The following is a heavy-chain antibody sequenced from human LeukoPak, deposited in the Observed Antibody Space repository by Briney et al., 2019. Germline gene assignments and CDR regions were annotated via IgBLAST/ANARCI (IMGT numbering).Heavy chain of an antibody. Sequence: QSGGSLRLSCAASGFTVSSNYMSWVRQAPGKGLEWVSGIYSVGSTYYADSVKGRFTISRDNSKNTLYLQMNSLRAEDTAVYYCARDHVAGTPFDYWGQGTLVTVSS. D-gene: IGHD6-19*01. CDR1: GFTVSSNY. J-gene: IGHJ4*02. V-gene: IGHV3-53*01. CDR3: ARDHVAGTPFDY. CDR2: IYSVGST.